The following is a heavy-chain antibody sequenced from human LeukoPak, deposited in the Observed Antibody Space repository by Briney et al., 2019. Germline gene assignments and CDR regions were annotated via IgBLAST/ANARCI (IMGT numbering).Heavy chain of an antibody. CDR1: GGTFSSYA. Sequence: GASVNVSCKASGGTFSSYAISWVRQAPGQGLEWMGGIIPIFGTANYAQKFQGRVTITADESTSTAYMELSSLRSEDTAVYYCARFYGSGSYLIGYYYYGMDVWGQGTTVTVSS. CDR3: ARFYGSGSYLIGYYYYGMDV. J-gene: IGHJ6*02. D-gene: IGHD3-10*01. V-gene: IGHV1-69*13. CDR2: IIPIFGTA.